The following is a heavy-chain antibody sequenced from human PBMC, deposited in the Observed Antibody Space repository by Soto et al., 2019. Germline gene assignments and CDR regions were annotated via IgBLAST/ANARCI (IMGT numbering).Heavy chain of an antibody. D-gene: IGHD6-19*01. J-gene: IGHJ4*02. V-gene: IGHV3-7*01. CDR2: IKEDGSGE. CDR3: ARVESSGWYIY. Sequence: EVQLVESGGGLVQPGGSLRLSCAASGFSFSNYWMSWVRQAPGKGLEWVANIKEDGSGEYYVESVKGRFTISRDNAKNSLYLQMNSRRVEDTAVYYCARVESSGWYIYWGQGTLVTVSS. CDR1: GFSFSNYW.